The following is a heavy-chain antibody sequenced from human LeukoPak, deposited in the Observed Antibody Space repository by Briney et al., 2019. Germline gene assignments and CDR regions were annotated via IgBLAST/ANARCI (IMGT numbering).Heavy chain of an antibody. V-gene: IGHV3-53*01. CDR1: GFTFSGDY. CDR3: TRKTDSGGSGDY. CDR2: IYSHGAT. Sequence: SGGSLRLSCAASGFTFSGDYMSWIRQAPGKGLECVSVIYSHGATYYAVSVKGRFTISRDKSKNTLYLQMNDLRPDDTAVYYCTRKTDSGGSGDYWGQGALVTVSS. J-gene: IGHJ4*02. D-gene: IGHD3-22*01.